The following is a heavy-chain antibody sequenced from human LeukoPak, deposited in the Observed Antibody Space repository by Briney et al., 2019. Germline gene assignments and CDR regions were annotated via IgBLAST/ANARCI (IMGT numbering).Heavy chain of an antibody. D-gene: IGHD3-10*01. J-gene: IGHJ4*02. CDR2: IYYSGST. CDR1: GAFITSSSHW. CDR3: ARGHLIYGSASLGY. V-gene: IGHV4-39*01. Sequence: SETLSLTCAVSGAFITSSSHWWGWIRQPPGKGLEWIGTIYYSGSTYYNPSLRSRVTISLDASKNQFSLKLTSVTAADTAVYYCARGHLIYGSASLGYWGQGTLVTVSS.